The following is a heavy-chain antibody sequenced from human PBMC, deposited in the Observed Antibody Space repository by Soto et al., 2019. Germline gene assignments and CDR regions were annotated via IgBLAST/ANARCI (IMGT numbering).Heavy chain of an antibody. CDR3: ARASRFDP. CDR1: GASITTAYY. CDR2: IYYTGST. Sequence: SETLSLTCTFSGASITTAYYWTWVRQHPVKGLEWIGHIYYTGSTYYNPSLKSRLNISLDTSKNQFSLQLESMTAADTAIYYCARASRFDPWGQGTLVTVSS. J-gene: IGHJ5*02. V-gene: IGHV4-31*03.